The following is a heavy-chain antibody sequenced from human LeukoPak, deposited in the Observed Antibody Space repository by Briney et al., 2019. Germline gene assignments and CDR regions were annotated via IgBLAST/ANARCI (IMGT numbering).Heavy chain of an antibody. J-gene: IGHJ3*02. D-gene: IGHD4-23*01. V-gene: IGHV4-59*01. CDR3: ARMLRGGMNYDAFDI. CDR2: IYYSGST. CDR1: GFTFSDYY. Sequence: GSLRLSCAASGFTFSDYYMSWIRQPPGKGLEWIGYIYYSGSTNYNPSLKSRVTISVDTSKNQFSLKLSSVTAADTAVYYCARMLRGGMNYDAFDIWGQGTMVTVSS.